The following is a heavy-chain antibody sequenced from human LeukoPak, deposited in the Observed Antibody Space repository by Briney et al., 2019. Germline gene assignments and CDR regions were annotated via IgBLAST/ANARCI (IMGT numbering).Heavy chain of an antibody. V-gene: IGHV3-53*01. D-gene: IGHD3-10*01. J-gene: IGHJ4*02. Sequence: GGSLRLSCAASGFTVSSNYMSWVRQAPGKGLEWVSVIYSGGSTYYADSVKGRFTISRDNSKNTLYLQMNSLRAEDTAVYYCARDPHRSKGGLGELWNWGRGTLVTVSS. CDR1: GFTVSSNY. CDR2: IYSGGST. CDR3: ARDPHRSKGGLGELWN.